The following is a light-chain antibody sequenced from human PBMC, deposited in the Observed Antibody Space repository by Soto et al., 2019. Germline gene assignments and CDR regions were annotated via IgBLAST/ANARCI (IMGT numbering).Light chain of an antibody. CDR1: QSVSSN. V-gene: IGKV3-15*01. Sequence: EIVMTQSPATLSVSPGERATLSCRASQSVSSNLAWYQQKPGQAPRLLIYGASTRATGIPARFSGSGSVTEFTLTISSLQSEDVAVDYCQQYNNWPPMAFGQGTKVEIK. CDR3: QQYNNWPPMA. CDR2: GAS. J-gene: IGKJ1*01.